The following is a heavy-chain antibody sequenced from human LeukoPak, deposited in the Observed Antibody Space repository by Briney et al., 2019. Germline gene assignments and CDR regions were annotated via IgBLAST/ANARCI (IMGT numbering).Heavy chain of an antibody. D-gene: IGHD3-10*01. CDR1: GFTFSSYA. Sequence: GGSLRLSCAASGFTFSSYAMHWVRQALGKGLEWVAVISYDGSNKYYADSVKGRFTISRDNSKNTLYLQMNSLRAEDTAVYYCARGHHPDYYGSGSYSDYWGQGTLVTVSS. V-gene: IGHV3-30-3*01. CDR3: ARGHHPDYYGSGSYSDY. J-gene: IGHJ4*02. CDR2: ISYDGSNK.